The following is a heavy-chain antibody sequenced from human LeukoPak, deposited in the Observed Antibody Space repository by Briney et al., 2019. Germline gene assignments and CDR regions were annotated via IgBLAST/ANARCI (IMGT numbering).Heavy chain of an antibody. J-gene: IGHJ2*01. Sequence: PGGALRLSCAASGFTFSNYWMHWVRRGPGKGLVGVSRINTDGSDGSSTNYADSVKGRFTISRDNAKNTLYLQMNSLRAEDTAVYYCARVVAAGKWYFDLWGRGTLVTVSS. CDR1: GFTFSNYW. CDR2: INTDGSDGSST. D-gene: IGHD6-19*01. V-gene: IGHV3-74*01. CDR3: ARVVAAGKWYFDL.